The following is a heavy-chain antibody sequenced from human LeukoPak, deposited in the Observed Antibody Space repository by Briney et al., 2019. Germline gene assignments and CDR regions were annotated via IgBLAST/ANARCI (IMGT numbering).Heavy chain of an antibody. CDR3: ARATVIGSVPVPGYMDV. D-gene: IGHD2-21*01. CDR1: GFTFSSYD. Sequence: GGSLRLSCAASGFTFSSYDMHWVRQVAGKGLEWVSSIGTIGDTFYPGSVKGRFTISRENAKNSLYLQMNSLRAGDTAVYYCARATVIGSVPVPGYMDVWGKGTTVTASS. V-gene: IGHV3-13*01. J-gene: IGHJ6*03. CDR2: IGTIGDT.